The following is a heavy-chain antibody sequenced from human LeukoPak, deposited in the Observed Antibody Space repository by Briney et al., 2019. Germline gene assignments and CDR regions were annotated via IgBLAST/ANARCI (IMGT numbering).Heavy chain of an antibody. J-gene: IGHJ3*02. V-gene: IGHV3-11*04. CDR1: GFTFSDYY. Sequence: GGSLRLSCAASGFTFSDYYMSWIRQAPGKGLEWVSYIRSGGTTIYYADSVKGRFTISRDNAKNSLYLQMNSLRAEDTAVYYCARHYYDSSGYYYVLVDRMRAFDIWGQGTMVTVSS. CDR2: IRSGGTTI. CDR3: ARHYYDSSGYYYVLVDRMRAFDI. D-gene: IGHD3-22*01.